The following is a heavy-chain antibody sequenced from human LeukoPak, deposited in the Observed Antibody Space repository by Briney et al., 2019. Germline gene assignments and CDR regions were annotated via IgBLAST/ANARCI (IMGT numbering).Heavy chain of an antibody. J-gene: IGHJ4*02. Sequence: SGPTLVNPTQTLTLTCSFSGFSLNDRGMGVHWIRQPPGKALGWLTRLDWDGDIYYHTSLKTRLTISKDTSKNEVVLTMTNMDPVDTATYYCAWTSNYYDASGDTFDFWGQGTLVTVSS. V-gene: IGHV2-70*11. D-gene: IGHD3-22*01. CDR2: LDWDGDI. CDR3: AWTSNYYDASGDTFDF. CDR1: GFSLNDRGMG.